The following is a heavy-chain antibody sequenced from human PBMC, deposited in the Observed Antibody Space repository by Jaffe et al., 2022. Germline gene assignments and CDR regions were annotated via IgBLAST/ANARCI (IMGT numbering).Heavy chain of an antibody. Sequence: QVQLQQWGAGLLKPSETLSLTCAVYGGSFSGYYWSWIRQPPGKGLEWIGEINHSGSTNYNPSLKSRVTISVDTSKNQFSLKLSSVTAADTAVYYCAGLPDDYIWGSRPAETDAFDIWGQGTMVTVSS. CDR2: INHSGST. J-gene: IGHJ3*02. D-gene: IGHD3-16*01. V-gene: IGHV4-34*01. CDR1: GGSFSGYY. CDR3: AGLPDDYIWGSRPAETDAFDI.